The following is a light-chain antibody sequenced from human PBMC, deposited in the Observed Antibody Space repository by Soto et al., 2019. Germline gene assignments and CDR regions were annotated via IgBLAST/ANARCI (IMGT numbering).Light chain of an antibody. V-gene: IGKV1-5*01. J-gene: IGKJ1*01. Sequence: DIQMTQSPSSLSAAVGDRVTITWRASQSISSWLAWYQQKPGKAPKLLIYDASSLESGVPSRFSGSGSGTEFNLTISSLQPEDFATYYCQQYNSFIWTFGQGTKVDIK. CDR2: DAS. CDR1: QSISSW. CDR3: QQYNSFIWT.